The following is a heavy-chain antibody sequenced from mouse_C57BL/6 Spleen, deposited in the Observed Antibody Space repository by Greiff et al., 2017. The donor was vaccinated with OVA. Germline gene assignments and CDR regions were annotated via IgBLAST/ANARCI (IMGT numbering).Heavy chain of an antibody. CDR2: IWGGGST. Sequence: VKLVESGPGLVAPSQSLSITCTASGFSLTSYGVDWVRQPPGQGLEWLGVIWGGGSTNYNSALTSRLSISKDNSKSQVVLKMNSLQTDDTAMYYCAKQSAYATGGAMDYWGQGTSVTVSS. CDR1: GFSLTSYG. CDR3: AKQSAYATGGAMDY. J-gene: IGHJ4*01. V-gene: IGHV2-9*01. D-gene: IGHD6-5*01.